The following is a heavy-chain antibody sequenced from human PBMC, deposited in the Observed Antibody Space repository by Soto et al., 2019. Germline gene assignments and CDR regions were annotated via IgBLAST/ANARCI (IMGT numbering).Heavy chain of an antibody. J-gene: IGHJ4*02. D-gene: IGHD1-26*01. CDR1: GVSVNSGDYY. Sequence: SETLSLTCTVSGVSVNSGDYYWSWIRQPPGKGLEWIGYFYYSGITNYNPSLKSRVTISADTSKNQFSLKLRSVTAADAAVYYCARVPVAVPATTHYFDYWGQGTPVTVSS. V-gene: IGHV4-61*08. CDR3: ARVPVAVPATTHYFDY. CDR2: FYYSGIT.